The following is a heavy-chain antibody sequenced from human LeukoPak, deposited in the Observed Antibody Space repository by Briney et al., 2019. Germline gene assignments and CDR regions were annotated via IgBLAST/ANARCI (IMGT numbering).Heavy chain of an antibody. CDR1: GFTFSSHW. D-gene: IGHD5-12*01. CDR2: IKQDGSEK. V-gene: IGHV3-7*01. CDR3: ARGEWLRSHYFDF. Sequence: GGSLRLSCAASGFTFSSHWMSWVRQAPGKGLEWVANIKQDGSEKYYVDPVKGRFTISRDNAKNSLYLQMNSLRAEDTAVYYCARGEWLRSHYFDFWGQGTLVTVSS. J-gene: IGHJ4*02.